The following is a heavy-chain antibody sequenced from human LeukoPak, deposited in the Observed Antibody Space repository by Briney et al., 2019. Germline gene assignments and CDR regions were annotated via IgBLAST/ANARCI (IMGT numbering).Heavy chain of an antibody. CDR2: IKQDGSEK. J-gene: IGHJ4*02. D-gene: IGHD2-21*02. CDR1: GFTFSSYW. CDR3: AKAPVTAPDY. Sequence: GGSLRLSCAASGFTFSSYWMSWVRQAPGKGLEWVANIKQDGSEKYYVDSVKGRFTISRDNAKNTPYLQMNSLRAEDTAVYYCAKAPVTAPDYWGQGTLVTVSS. V-gene: IGHV3-7*03.